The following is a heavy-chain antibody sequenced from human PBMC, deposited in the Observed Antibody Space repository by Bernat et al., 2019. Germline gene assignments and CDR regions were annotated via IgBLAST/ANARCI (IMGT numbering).Heavy chain of an antibody. CDR1: GFTFDDYT. D-gene: IGHD4-23*01. J-gene: IGHJ2*01. CDR3: AKGAYGGKSVTFDL. V-gene: IGHV3-43*01. Sequence: EVQLVESGGVVVQPGGSLRLSCAAPGFTFDDYTMYWVRQAPGKGLEWVSLISWDGGSTYYADSVKSRFTISRDNSKNSLYLQMNSLRTEDTALYYCAKGAYGGKSVTFDLWGRGTLVTVSS. CDR2: ISWDGGST.